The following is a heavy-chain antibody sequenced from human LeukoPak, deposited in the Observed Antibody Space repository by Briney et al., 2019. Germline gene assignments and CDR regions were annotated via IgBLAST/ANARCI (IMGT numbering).Heavy chain of an antibody. CDR3: ARGQYYDSSGYTDY. D-gene: IGHD3-22*01. V-gene: IGHV3-53*01. Sequence: GGSLRLSCAASGFTVSSNYMSWVRQAPEKGLEWVSVIYSGGSTYYADSVKGRFTISRDNSKNTLYLQMNSLRAEDTAVYYCARGQYYDSSGYTDYWGQGTLVTVSS. J-gene: IGHJ4*02. CDR2: IYSGGST. CDR1: GFTVSSNY.